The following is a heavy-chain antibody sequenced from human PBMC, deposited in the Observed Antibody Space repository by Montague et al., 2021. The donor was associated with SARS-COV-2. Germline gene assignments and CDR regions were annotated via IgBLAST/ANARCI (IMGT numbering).Heavy chain of an antibody. J-gene: IGHJ4*02. Sequence: SETLSLTCTVSDGSISRYYWSWIRQPPGKGLEWIGYIDYSGSTKYNPSLKSRVTISVDTSKNQFSLKLDSVTAADTAVYYCARELGYGSSGYYACFDYWGQGTLVTVSS. D-gene: IGHD3-22*01. CDR2: IDYSGST. V-gene: IGHV4-59*13. CDR3: ARELGYGSSGYYACFDY. CDR1: DGSISRYY.